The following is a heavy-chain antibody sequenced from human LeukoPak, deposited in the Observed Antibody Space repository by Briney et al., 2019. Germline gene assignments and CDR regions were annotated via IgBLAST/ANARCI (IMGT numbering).Heavy chain of an antibody. J-gene: IGHJ4*02. CDR2: ISSSSSTM. CDR1: GSTFSSYS. Sequence: GGSLRLSCAASGSTFSSYSMNWVRQAPGKGLEWVSYISSSSSTMYYADSVKGRFTISRDNAKNSLYLQMNSLRAEDTAVYYCARDLTSYSSSPYFDYWGQGTLVTVSS. D-gene: IGHD6-6*01. V-gene: IGHV3-48*01. CDR3: ARDLTSYSSSPYFDY.